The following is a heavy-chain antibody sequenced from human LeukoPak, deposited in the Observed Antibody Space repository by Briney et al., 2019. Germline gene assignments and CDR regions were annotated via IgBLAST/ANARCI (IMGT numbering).Heavy chain of an antibody. CDR1: GFTFSSYA. CDR3: AKDASPAAMWGDWFDP. V-gene: IGHV3-23*01. Sequence: PGGSLRLSCAASGFTFSSYAMSWVRQAPGKGLEWVSAISGSGGSTYYADSVKGRFTISRDNSKNTLYLQMNSLRAEDTAVYYCAKDASPAAMWGDWFDPWGQGTLVTVSS. J-gene: IGHJ5*02. D-gene: IGHD2-2*01. CDR2: ISGSGGST.